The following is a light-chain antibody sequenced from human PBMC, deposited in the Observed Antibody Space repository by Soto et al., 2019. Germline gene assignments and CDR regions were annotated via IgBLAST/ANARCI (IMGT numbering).Light chain of an antibody. Sequence: DFRMNQSPAALSASVGDRVTITCRASQGIGNYLAWYQQKPGKVPNLLISGASTLQSGIPSRFSGSGSGTDFTLTISSLQPEDVATYYCQKYDSAPKTFGQGTNVDI. V-gene: IGKV1-27*01. CDR3: QKYDSAPKT. CDR2: GAS. CDR1: QGIGNY. J-gene: IGKJ1*01.